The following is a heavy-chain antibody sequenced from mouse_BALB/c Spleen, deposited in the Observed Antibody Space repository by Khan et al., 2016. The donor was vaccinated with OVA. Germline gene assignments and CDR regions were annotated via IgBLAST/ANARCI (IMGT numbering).Heavy chain of an antibody. J-gene: IGHJ3*01. CDR2: ISYSGTT. CDR1: GYSITSDYA. D-gene: IGHD2-4*01. CDR3: ARSRGYDYDAWFAY. Sequence: EVKLEVSGPGLVKPSQSLSLTCTVTGYSITSDYAWNWIRQFPGNKLEWMGYISYSGTTTYNPSLKSRISITRDTSKNQFFLQLNSVTTEDTATYYCARSRGYDYDAWFAYWGQGTLVTVSA. V-gene: IGHV3-2*02.